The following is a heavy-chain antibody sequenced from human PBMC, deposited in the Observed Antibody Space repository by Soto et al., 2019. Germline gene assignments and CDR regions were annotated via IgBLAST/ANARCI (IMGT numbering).Heavy chain of an antibody. V-gene: IGHV1-69*05. Sequence: QVQLVQSGAEVKKPGSSVKVSCKASGGTFSSYAISWVRQAPGQGLEWMGGIIPIFGTANYAQKFQGRVTXTXXXSXSTAYMELSSLRSEGTAVYYCARHVPAAGYYYGMDVWGQGTTVTVSS. D-gene: IGHD2-2*01. CDR1: GGTFSSYA. J-gene: IGHJ6*02. CDR2: IIPIFGTA. CDR3: ARHVPAAGYYYGMDV.